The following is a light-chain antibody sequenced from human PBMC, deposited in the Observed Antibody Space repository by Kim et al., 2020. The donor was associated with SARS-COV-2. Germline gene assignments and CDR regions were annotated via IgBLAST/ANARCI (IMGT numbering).Light chain of an antibody. CDR2: DAS. CDR3: QKSSNSR. J-gene: IGKJ1*01. CDR1: QSVSSY. V-gene: IGKV3-11*01. Sequence: EIVLTQSPATLSLSPGERATLSCRASQSVSSYLAWYQQKPGQAPRLLIYDASNRATGIPARFSGSGSGTDFTLTISSLEPEDFAVYYCQKSSNSRFGQGTKVDIK.